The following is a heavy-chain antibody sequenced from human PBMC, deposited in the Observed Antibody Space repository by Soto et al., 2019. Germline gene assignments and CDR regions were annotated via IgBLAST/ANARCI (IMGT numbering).Heavy chain of an antibody. CDR2: INPNSGGT. Sequence: APVKVSCKASGYTFTGYYMHWVRQAPGQGLEWMGWINPNSGGTNYAQKFQGWVTMTRDTSISTAYMELSRLRSDDTTVYYCARDRERRPYYYYYGMDVWGQGTTVTVSS. V-gene: IGHV1-2*04. CDR1: GYTFTGYY. CDR3: ARDRERRPYYYYYGMDV. D-gene: IGHD1-1*01. J-gene: IGHJ6*02.